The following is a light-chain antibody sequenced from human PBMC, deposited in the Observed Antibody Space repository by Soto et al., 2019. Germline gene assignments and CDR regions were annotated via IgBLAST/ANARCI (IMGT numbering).Light chain of an antibody. CDR2: EVT. V-gene: IGLV2-14*01. CDR3: SSHTSGSTRV. CDR1: FSDVGGYDY. Sequence: QSALTQPASVSGSPGQSIAISCTGTFSDVGGYDYVSWYQQHPHKAPKLMIYEVTKRPSGVSNRFSGSKSGNTASLTISGLQPEDEADYYCSSHTSGSTRVFGSGTKVTVL. J-gene: IGLJ1*01.